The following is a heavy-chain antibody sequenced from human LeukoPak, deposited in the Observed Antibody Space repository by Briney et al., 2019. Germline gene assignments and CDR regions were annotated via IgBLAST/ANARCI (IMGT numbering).Heavy chain of an antibody. CDR1: GFTFSSYW. Sequence: GSLRLSCAASGFTFSSYWMHWVRQAPGKGLVWVSRINSDGSSTSYADSVKGRFTISRDNAKNTLYLQMNSLRAEDTAVYYCARPYSSSVQRYFDYWGQGTLDTVSS. J-gene: IGHJ4*02. CDR2: INSDGSST. CDR3: ARPYSSSVQRYFDY. D-gene: IGHD2-2*01. V-gene: IGHV3-74*01.